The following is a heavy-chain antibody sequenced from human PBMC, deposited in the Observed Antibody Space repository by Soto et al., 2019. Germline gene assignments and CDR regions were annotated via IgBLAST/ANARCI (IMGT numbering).Heavy chain of an antibody. CDR1: GDRVSSNSAA. D-gene: IGHD3-9*01. CDR2: TYYRSKWYN. V-gene: IGHV6-1*01. CDR3: AREDWFRLPHWFDP. Sequence: KQSQTLSLPCAISGDRVSSNSAAWNWIRPSPSRGLEWLGRTYYRSKWYNDYAVSVKSRITINPDTSKNQFSLQLNSVTPEDTAVYYCAREDWFRLPHWFDPWGQGTLVTVSS. J-gene: IGHJ5*02.